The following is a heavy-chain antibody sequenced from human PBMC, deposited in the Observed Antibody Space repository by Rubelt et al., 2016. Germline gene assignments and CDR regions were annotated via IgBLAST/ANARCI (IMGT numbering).Heavy chain of an antibody. Sequence: GGCLRLSCAASGFTFSSYGMNWVRQAPGKGLEWVSGISGSGDTTYYTASAKGRFTIPRDNSQNTLSLQMNNLRAEDTAVYYCVRTNTYGSGNYYNVAYFYMDVWGKGTTVIVSS. CDR3: VRTNTYGSGNYYNVAYFYMDV. V-gene: IGHV3-23*01. CDR1: GFTFSSYG. D-gene: IGHD3-10*01. J-gene: IGHJ6*03. CDR2: ISGSGDTT.